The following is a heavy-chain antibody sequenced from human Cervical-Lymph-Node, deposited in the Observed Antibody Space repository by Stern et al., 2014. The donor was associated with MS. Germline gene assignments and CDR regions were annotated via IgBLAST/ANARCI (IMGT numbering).Heavy chain of an antibody. D-gene: IGHD1-26*01. V-gene: IGHV1-69*06. CDR3: ARGETPIPSYGMDV. CDR1: GGSLSGSD. J-gene: IGHJ6*02. Sequence: QVQLVQSGAVVKKPGSSVKVSCKASGGSLSGSDINWVRQAPGQGLEWLGKGIPIFGSANYAQKFQGRVTITADKSTSTLYMELSSLRFEDTAVYYCARGETPIPSYGMDVWGQGTTVTVSS. CDR2: GIPIFGSA.